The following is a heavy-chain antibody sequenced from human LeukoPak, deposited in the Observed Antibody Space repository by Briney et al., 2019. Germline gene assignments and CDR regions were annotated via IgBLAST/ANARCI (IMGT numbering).Heavy chain of an antibody. V-gene: IGHV3-48*03. CDR3: ARRDIVVVVSASDY. J-gene: IGHJ4*02. Sequence: GGSLRLSCAVSGFTFSSYEMNWVRQAPGKGLEWLSYISSSGRTFYYADSVKGRFTISRDNSKNTLYLQMNSLRVDDTAVYYCARRDIVVVVSASDYWGQGTLVTVSS. CDR2: ISSSGRTF. CDR1: GFTFSSYE. D-gene: IGHD2-15*01.